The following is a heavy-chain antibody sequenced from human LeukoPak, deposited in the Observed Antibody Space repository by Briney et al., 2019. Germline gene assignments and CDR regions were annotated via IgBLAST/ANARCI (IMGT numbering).Heavy chain of an antibody. Sequence: SVKVSCKASGDTFIPYTFSRVRQAPGQGLEWIGRIIPSLDVSNYAQKFQGRVTLSADKDTTTTYMELTSLRSEDTAIYYCARDHCSPGTCLGGHWGQGTLVTVSS. CDR1: GDTFIPYT. D-gene: IGHD2-15*01. V-gene: IGHV1-69*04. CDR2: IIPSLDVS. J-gene: IGHJ4*02. CDR3: ARDHCSPGTCLGGH.